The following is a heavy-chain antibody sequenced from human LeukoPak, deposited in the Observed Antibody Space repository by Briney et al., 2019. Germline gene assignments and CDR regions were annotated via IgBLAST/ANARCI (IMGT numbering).Heavy chain of an antibody. CDR1: GYTFTNYG. CDR2: ITVDSGNT. D-gene: IGHD3-16*02. J-gene: IGHJ4*02. CDR3: ARGAGYDYVWKSYRYYDF. V-gene: IGHV1-18*01. Sequence: ASVKVSCKASGYTFTNYGVSWVRQAPGQGLEWMGWITVDSGNTHYAQNFQGRVTMTTDTSTSTVYMELRSLRSDDTAVYYCARGAGYDYVWKSYRYYDFWGQGTLVTVSS.